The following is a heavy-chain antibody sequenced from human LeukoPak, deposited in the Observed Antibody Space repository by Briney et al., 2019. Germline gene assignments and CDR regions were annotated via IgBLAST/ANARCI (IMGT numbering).Heavy chain of an antibody. D-gene: IGHD6-19*01. J-gene: IGHJ4*02. CDR3: ARESIAVAGAPFDH. CDR1: GFTFSSYE. CDR2: ISSGSTI. Sequence: GGSLRLSCAASGFTFSSYEMNWVRQAPGKGLEWVSYISSGSTIYDADSVKGRFTISRDNAKNSLYLQMNSLRAEDTAVYYCARESIAVAGAPFDHWGQGTLVTVSS. V-gene: IGHV3-48*03.